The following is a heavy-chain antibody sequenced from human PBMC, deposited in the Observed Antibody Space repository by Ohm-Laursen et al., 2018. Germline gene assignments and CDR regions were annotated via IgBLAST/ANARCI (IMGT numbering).Heavy chain of an antibody. CDR3: AKGAPYGDNFFDY. J-gene: IGHJ4*02. CDR2: INADGSEE. Sequence: GSLRLSCAASGFTISSFWMSWVRQAPGKGLERVANINADGSEEQYMDSVKGRFTISRDNAKNSLFLQMDSLRAEDTAFYYCAKGAPYGDNFFDYWGQGTLVTVSS. CDR1: GFTISSFW. D-gene: IGHD4-17*01. V-gene: IGHV3-7*03.